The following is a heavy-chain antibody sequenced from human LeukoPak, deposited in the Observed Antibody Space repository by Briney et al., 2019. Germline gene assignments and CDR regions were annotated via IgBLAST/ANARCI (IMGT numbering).Heavy chain of an antibody. CDR3: ARDHYYDSSGGFDY. V-gene: IGHV1-18*01. CDR1: GYTFTSYG. D-gene: IGHD3-22*01. CDR2: ISAYNGNT. J-gene: IGHJ4*02. Sequence: ASVKVSCKASGYTFTSYGISWVRQAPGQGLEWMGWISAYNGNTNYAQKLQGRVTMTTDTSTSTAYMELRSLRSDDTAVYYCARDHYYDSSGGFDYWGQGTLVTGSS.